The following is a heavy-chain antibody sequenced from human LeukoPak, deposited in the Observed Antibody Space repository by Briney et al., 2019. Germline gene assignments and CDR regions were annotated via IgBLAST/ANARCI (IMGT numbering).Heavy chain of an antibody. Sequence: SETLSLTCAVYGGSFSGYYWSWIRQPPGKGLEWIGEINHSGSTNYNPSLKSRVTISVDTSKNQFSLKLSSVTAADTAVYYCARDVWFGAGRTFDYWGQGTLVIVSS. J-gene: IGHJ4*02. CDR1: GGSFSGYY. CDR3: ARDVWFGAGRTFDY. CDR2: INHSGST. V-gene: IGHV4-34*01. D-gene: IGHD3-10*01.